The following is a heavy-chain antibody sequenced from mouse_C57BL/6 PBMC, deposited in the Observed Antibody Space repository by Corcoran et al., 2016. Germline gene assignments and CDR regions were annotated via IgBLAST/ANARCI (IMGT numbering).Heavy chain of an antibody. CDR2: INPNNGGT. J-gene: IGHJ4*01. CDR1: GYTFTDYY. CDR3: ARDGLLAMDY. D-gene: IGHD2-10*01. V-gene: IGHV1-26*01. Sequence: EVQLHQSGPELVKPGASVKISCKASGYTFTDYYMNWVKQSHGKSLEWIGDINPNNGGTSYNQKFKGKATLTVDKSSSTAYMELRSLTSEDTVVYYCARDGLLAMDYWGQGTSVTVSS.